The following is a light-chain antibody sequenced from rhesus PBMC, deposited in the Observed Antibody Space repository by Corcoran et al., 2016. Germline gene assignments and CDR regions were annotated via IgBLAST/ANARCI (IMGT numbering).Light chain of an antibody. CDR2: YAS. J-gene: IGKJ3*01. V-gene: IGKV1S15*01. CDR3: QQGYGAPFT. Sequence: DIQMTQSPSSLSASVGDSVTITCRANQDISNNLAWYQQKPGKVPNLLIYYASTLQTGVPSRFSGSGSWTDFTLTISSLQPEDFATYYCQQGYGAPFTFGPGTKLDIK. CDR1: QDISNN.